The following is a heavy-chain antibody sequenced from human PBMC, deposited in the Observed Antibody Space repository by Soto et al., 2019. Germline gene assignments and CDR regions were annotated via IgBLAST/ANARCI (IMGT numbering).Heavy chain of an antibody. Sequence: EVQLLESGGGLVQPGGSLRLSCAASGFTFSSYAMSWVRQAPGKGLEWVSAISGSGGSTYYADSVKGRFTISRDNSKNTLYLQMNSLRAEDTAVYYCAKGGRWFGELSDAFDIWGQGTMVTVSS. J-gene: IGHJ3*02. CDR1: GFTFSSYA. V-gene: IGHV3-23*01. CDR3: AKGGRWFGELSDAFDI. D-gene: IGHD3-10*01. CDR2: ISGSGGST.